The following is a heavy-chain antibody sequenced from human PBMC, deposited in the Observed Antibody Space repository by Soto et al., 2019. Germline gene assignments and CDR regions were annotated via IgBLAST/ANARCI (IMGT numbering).Heavy chain of an antibody. CDR3: ARDRSITIFGVVTARGYFDY. V-gene: IGHV1-18*01. D-gene: IGHD3-3*01. Sequence: ASVKVSCKASGYTFTSYGISWVRQAPGQGLEWMGWISAYNGNTNYAQKLQGRVTMTTDTSTSTAYMELRSLRSDDTAVYYFARDRSITIFGVVTARGYFDYWGQGTLVTVSS. CDR1: GYTFTSYG. CDR2: ISAYNGNT. J-gene: IGHJ4*02.